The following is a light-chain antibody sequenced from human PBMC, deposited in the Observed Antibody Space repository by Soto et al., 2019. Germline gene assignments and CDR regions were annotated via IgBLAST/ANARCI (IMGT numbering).Light chain of an antibody. J-gene: IGKJ4*01. CDR1: QSVSSN. CDR3: QQYNNWPLT. Sequence: EIVMTQSPATLSVSPGERATLSCRASQSVSSNLAWYQQKPGQAPRLLIYGASTRATGIPARFSGSGSGTEFTLTISSLQPEDFAVYYCQQYNNWPLTSGGATKVEIK. V-gene: IGKV3-15*01. CDR2: GAS.